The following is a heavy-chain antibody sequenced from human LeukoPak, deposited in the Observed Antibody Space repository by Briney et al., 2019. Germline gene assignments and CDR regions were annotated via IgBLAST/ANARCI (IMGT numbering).Heavy chain of an antibody. V-gene: IGHV4-61*02. CDR2: IYTSGST. CDR1: GGSISSGSYY. CDR3: ARGSYDFWSGYDY. D-gene: IGHD3-3*01. Sequence: PSQTLSLTCTVSGGSISSGSYYWRWLRPPAGKGLEWIGRIYTSGSTNYNPSLKSRVTISVDTSKNQFSLKLSSVTAADTAVYYCARGSYDFWSGYDYWGQGTLVTVSS. J-gene: IGHJ4*02.